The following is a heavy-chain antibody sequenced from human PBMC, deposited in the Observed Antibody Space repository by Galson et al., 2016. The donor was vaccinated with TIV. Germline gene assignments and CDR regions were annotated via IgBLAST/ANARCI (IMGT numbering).Heavy chain of an antibody. Sequence: QSGAEVKKPGESLKISCKASGYSLTSYWIAWVRQVPGKGLEWMGIIYDRDSDIKYSPSFQGQVTISADESVSTAYQQWSSLKASDTAMYYCARAPGYAGYSYGYFDYWGQGTLVTVSS. CDR3: ARAPGYAGYSYGYFDY. V-gene: IGHV5-51*03. D-gene: IGHD5-18*01. CDR1: GYSLTSYW. CDR2: IYDRDSDI. J-gene: IGHJ4*02.